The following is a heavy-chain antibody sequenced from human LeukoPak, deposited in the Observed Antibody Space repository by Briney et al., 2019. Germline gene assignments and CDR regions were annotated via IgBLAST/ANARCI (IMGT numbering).Heavy chain of an antibody. Sequence: GGSLRLSCAASGFTFSSYWMSWVRQAPGKGLEWVANIKQDGSEKYYVGSVKGRFTISRDNAKNSLYLQMNSLRAEDTAVYYCARSSEVIYGDIDYWGQGTLVTVSS. V-gene: IGHV3-7*01. CDR2: IKQDGSEK. CDR1: GFTFSSYW. D-gene: IGHD4-17*01. CDR3: ARSSEVIYGDIDY. J-gene: IGHJ4*02.